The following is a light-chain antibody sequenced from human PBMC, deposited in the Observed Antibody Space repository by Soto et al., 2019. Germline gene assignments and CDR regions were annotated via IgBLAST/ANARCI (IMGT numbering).Light chain of an antibody. J-gene: IGKJ5*01. Sequence: EIVMTQSPATLSVSPGERATLSCRASQSVSNNLAWYQQKPGQAPRLLIYATSARATGIPARFSGSGSGTEFTLTISSLQSEDFAVYYCQQYNNWPPFTFGQGTLLEIK. CDR3: QQYNNWPPFT. CDR1: QSVSNN. CDR2: ATS. V-gene: IGKV3D-15*01.